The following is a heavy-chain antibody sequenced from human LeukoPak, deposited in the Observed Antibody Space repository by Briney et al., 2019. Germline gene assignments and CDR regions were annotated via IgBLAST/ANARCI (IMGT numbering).Heavy chain of an antibody. CDR1: GGSFSGYY. V-gene: IGHV4-34*01. Sequence: SETLSLNCAVYGGSFSGYYWSWIRQPPGKGLEWIGEINHSGSTNYNPSLKSRVTISVDTSKNQFSLKLSSVTAADTAVYYCARGAVAGREFDYWGQGTLVTVSS. D-gene: IGHD6-19*01. J-gene: IGHJ4*02. CDR3: ARGAVAGREFDY. CDR2: INHSGST.